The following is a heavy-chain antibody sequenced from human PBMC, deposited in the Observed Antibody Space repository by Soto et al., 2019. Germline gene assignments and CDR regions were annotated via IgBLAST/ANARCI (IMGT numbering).Heavy chain of an antibody. CDR3: AREIVVPAAMMSYWFDP. CDR2: IYYSGST. Sequence: QVQLQESGPGLVKPSETLSRTCTVSGGSISSYYWSWIRQPPGKGLEWIGYIYYSGSTNYNPSLKSRVTISVDTSKNQFSLKLSSVTAADTAVYYCAREIVVPAAMMSYWFDPWGQGTLVTVSS. D-gene: IGHD2-2*01. J-gene: IGHJ5*02. V-gene: IGHV4-59*01. CDR1: GGSISSYY.